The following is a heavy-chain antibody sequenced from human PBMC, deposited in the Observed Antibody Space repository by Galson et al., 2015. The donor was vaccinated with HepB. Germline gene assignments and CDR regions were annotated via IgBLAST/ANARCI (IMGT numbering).Heavy chain of an antibody. CDR3: TRGYSTATGSDGYYYYGMDV. CDR1: GFTFSSYS. CDR2: ISRDSTYI. D-gene: IGHD2-2*01. J-gene: IGHJ6*02. Sequence: SLRLSCAASGFTFSSYSMNWVRQAPGKGLEWVSSISRDSTYIHYTDSVKGRFTISRDSAQNSVYLQMSSLRADDTAVYYCTRGYSTATGSDGYYYYGMDVWGQGTTVSVSS. V-gene: IGHV3-21*01.